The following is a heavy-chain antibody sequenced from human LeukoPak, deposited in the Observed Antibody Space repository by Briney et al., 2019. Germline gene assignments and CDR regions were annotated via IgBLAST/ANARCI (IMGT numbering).Heavy chain of an antibody. CDR3: ARVVRVGVAYFDY. CDR2: FNPGDGST. J-gene: IGHJ4*02. D-gene: IGHD1-26*01. CDR1: GYSFTGYY. Sequence: GASVKVSCKASGYSFTGYYIHWLRQAPGQGLEWMGIFNPGDGSTNYAQKFQGRVTMTRDTSTSTAYTHLSSLRSEDTAVYYCARVVRVGVAYFDYWGQGTLVTVSS. V-gene: IGHV1-46*01.